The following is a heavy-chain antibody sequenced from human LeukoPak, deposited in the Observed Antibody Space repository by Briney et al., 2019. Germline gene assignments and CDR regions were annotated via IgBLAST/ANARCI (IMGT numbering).Heavy chain of an antibody. J-gene: IGHJ5*02. CDR1: EFSVGSNY. V-gene: IGHV3-66*01. Sequence: GGSLRLSCAASEFSVGSNYMTWVRQAPGKGLEWVSLIYSGGSTYYADSVKGRFTISRDNSKNTLYLQMNSLRAEDTAVYYCARIRFVFDPWGQGTLVTVSS. CDR2: IYSGGST. CDR3: ARIRFVFDP. D-gene: IGHD3-10*01.